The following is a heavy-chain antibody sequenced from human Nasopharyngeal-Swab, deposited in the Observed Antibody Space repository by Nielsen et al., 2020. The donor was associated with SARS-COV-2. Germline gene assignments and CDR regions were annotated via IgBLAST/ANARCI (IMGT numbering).Heavy chain of an antibody. CDR2: ISSSSSTI. Sequence: VCQAPGKGLEWVSYISSSSSTIYYADSVKGRFTISRDNAKNSLYLQMNSLRAKDTAVYYCARALHIYYYDSSGYFGDAFDIWGQGTMVTVSS. V-gene: IGHV3-48*01. J-gene: IGHJ3*02. D-gene: IGHD3-22*01. CDR3: ARALHIYYYDSSGYFGDAFDI.